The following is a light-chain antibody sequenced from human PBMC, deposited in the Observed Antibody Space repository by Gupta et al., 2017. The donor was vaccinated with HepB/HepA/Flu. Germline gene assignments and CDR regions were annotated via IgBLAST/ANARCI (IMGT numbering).Light chain of an antibody. CDR2: GAS. J-gene: IGKJ1*01. Sequence: DIQMTQSPSSLSASVGDRVTITCRASQTIRNDLNWYHQRPGEAPRCLISGASTLETGVPSRFSGNGFGTDFTLTISNLQPEDFGVYYCRQIDSFPRAFGQGTKVEIK. CDR3: RQIDSFPRA. V-gene: IGKV1-17*02. CDR1: QTIRND.